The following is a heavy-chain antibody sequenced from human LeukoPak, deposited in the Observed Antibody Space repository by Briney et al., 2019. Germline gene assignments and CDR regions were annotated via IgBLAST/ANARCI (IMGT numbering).Heavy chain of an antibody. J-gene: IGHJ4*02. CDR3: ARLVGGYYYDSSGYFDY. CDR1: GYTFTSYG. Sequence: PSASVKVSCKAFGYTFTSYGISWVRQAPGQGLEWMGWISAYNGNTNYAQRLQGRVTMTTDTSTSTAYMELRSLRSDDTAVYYCARLVGGYYYDSSGYFDYWGQGTLVTVSS. D-gene: IGHD3-22*01. V-gene: IGHV1-18*01. CDR2: ISAYNGNT.